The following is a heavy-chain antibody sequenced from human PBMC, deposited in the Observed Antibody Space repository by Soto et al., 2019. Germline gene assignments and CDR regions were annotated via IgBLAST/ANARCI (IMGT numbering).Heavy chain of an antibody. CDR3: ARTGSYYVIDI. CDR2: IRKRVNSDST. Sequence: GGSLRLSCAASGLTFSDYYMDWVRQAPGKGLEWVARIRKRVNSDSTEYAASVKGRFSISRDDSKNSLYLQMDSLKTEDTAVYYCARTGSYYVIDIWGQGAMVTVS. V-gene: IGHV3-72*01. J-gene: IGHJ3*02. CDR1: GLTFSDYY. D-gene: IGHD3-10*02.